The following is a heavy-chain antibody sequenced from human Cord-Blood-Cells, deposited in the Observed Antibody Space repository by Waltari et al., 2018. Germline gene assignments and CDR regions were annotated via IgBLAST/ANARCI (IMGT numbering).Heavy chain of an antibody. Sequence: EVQLVQSGAEVKKPGESLKISCKGSGYSFTSYWIGWVRQVPGKGLEWMGIIYPGDSDTRYSPYFQGQVTISADKSISTAYPQWSSLKASDTAMYYCARTGPYQQLSNYYYGMDVWGQGTPVTVSS. V-gene: IGHV5-51*01. CDR1: GYSFTSYW. CDR3: ARTGPYQQLSNYYYGMDV. J-gene: IGHJ6*02. CDR2: IYPGDSDT. D-gene: IGHD2-2*01.